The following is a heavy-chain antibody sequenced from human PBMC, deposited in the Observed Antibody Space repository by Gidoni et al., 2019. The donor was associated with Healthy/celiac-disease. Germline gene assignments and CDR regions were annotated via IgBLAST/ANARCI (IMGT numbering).Heavy chain of an antibody. CDR3: ARGWDYDFWSGYSDTLDY. D-gene: IGHD3-3*01. J-gene: IGHJ4*02. Sequence: QVQLQESGPGLVKPSQTLSLTCTVSGGSISSGSYYWSWIRQPAGKGLEWIGRIYTSGSTNYNPSLKSRVTMSVDTSKNQFSLKLSSVTAADTAVYYCARGWDYDFWSGYSDTLDYWGQGTLVTVSS. V-gene: IGHV4-61*02. CDR1: GGSISSGSYY. CDR2: IYTSGST.